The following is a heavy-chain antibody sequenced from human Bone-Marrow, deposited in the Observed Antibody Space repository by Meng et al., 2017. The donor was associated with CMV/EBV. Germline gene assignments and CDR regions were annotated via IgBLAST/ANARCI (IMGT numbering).Heavy chain of an antibody. Sequence: GESLKISCAASGFTFSSYAMHWVRQAPGKGLEWVAVISYDGSNKYYADSVKGRFTISRDNSKNTLYLQMNSLRAEDTAVNYGARTGGPRDDYYYYGMDVWGQGTTVTVSS. J-gene: IGHJ6*02. CDR2: ISYDGSNK. V-gene: IGHV3-30-3*01. D-gene: IGHD1-14*01. CDR1: GFTFSSYA. CDR3: ARTGGPRDDYYYYGMDV.